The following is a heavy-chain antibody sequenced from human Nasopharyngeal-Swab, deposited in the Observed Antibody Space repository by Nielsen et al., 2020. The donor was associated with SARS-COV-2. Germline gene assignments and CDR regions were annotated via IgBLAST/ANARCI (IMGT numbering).Heavy chain of an antibody. CDR3: ARGFRTPIVVVVAACCPAHGGHWFDP. Sequence: WIRQPLGKGLEWIGEINHSGSTNYNPSLKSRVTISVDTSKNQFSLKLSSVTAADTAVYYCARGFRTPIVVVVAACCPAHGGHWFDPWGQGTLVTVSS. D-gene: IGHD2-15*01. CDR2: INHSGST. V-gene: IGHV4-34*01. J-gene: IGHJ5*02.